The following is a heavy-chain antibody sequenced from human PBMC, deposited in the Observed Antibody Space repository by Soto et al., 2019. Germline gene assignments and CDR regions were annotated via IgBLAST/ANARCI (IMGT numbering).Heavy chain of an antibody. V-gene: IGHV4-34*01. Sequence: QVQLQQWGAGLLKPSETLSLTCAVYGGSFSGYYWNWIRQPPGKGLEWIGEINHSGSTNYNPSLKSRVTISVDTSKNQFSLKLSSVTAAYTAVYYCARGWGRIFDCWGQGTLVTVSS. CDR1: GGSFSGYY. J-gene: IGHJ4*02. CDR3: ARGWGRIFDC. CDR2: INHSGST. D-gene: IGHD7-27*01.